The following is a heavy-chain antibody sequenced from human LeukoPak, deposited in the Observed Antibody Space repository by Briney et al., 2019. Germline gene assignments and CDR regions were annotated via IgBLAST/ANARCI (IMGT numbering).Heavy chain of an antibody. CDR3: QYYDSSGYYPYAEDY. Sequence: PSETLSLTCTVSGGSISSSSYYWGWIRQPPGKGLEWIGSIYYSGSTYYNPSLKSRVTIPVDTSKNQFSLKLSSVTAADTAVYYCQYYDSSGYYPYAEDYWGQGTLVTVSS. CDR2: IYYSGST. D-gene: IGHD3-22*01. V-gene: IGHV4-39*01. J-gene: IGHJ4*02. CDR1: GGSISSSSYY.